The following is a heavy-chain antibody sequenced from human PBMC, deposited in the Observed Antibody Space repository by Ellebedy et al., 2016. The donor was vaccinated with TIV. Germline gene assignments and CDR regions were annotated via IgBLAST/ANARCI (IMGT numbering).Heavy chain of an antibody. V-gene: IGHV3-23*01. CDR1: GFTFSSHA. CDR2: VSGSGGST. J-gene: IGHJ4*02. D-gene: IGHD2-2*01. CDR3: SKESGIPSATKPYDY. Sequence: GESLKISCAASGFTFSSHAMSWVRQAPGKGLEWVSGVSGSGGSTYYADSVKGRFTISRDNSKNIVYLQMDSLRAEDTALYYCSKESGIPSATKPYDYWGQGTLVTVSS.